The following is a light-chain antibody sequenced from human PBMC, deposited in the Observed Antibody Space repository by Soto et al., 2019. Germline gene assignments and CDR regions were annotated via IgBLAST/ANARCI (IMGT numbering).Light chain of an antibody. CDR3: AAWDYSLSAYV. Sequence: QSVLTQPPSASGTPGQMDTISWSGSSSNIGCSSVNWYQHLPGTAPKLLIYTDSRRPSGVPDRFSGSKSGTSASLTISGPQSEDEAYYYCAAWDYSLSAYVFGTGTKVTVL. CDR2: TDS. CDR1: SSNIGCSS. V-gene: IGLV1-44*01. J-gene: IGLJ1*01.